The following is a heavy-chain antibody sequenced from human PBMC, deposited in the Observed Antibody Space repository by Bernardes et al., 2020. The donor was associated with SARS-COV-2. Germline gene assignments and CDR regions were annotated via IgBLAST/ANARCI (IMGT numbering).Heavy chain of an antibody. CDR1: GYTFTGYY. D-gene: IGHD4-4*01. J-gene: IGHJ6*02. CDR2: INPNSGGT. Sequence: ASMKVSCKASGYTFTGYYMHWVRQAPGQGLEWMGWINPNSGGTNYAQKFQGRVTMTRDTSISTAYMELSRLRSDDTAVYYCAREREDDYSNYSGMDVWGQGTTVTVSS. V-gene: IGHV1-2*02. CDR3: AREREDDYSNYSGMDV.